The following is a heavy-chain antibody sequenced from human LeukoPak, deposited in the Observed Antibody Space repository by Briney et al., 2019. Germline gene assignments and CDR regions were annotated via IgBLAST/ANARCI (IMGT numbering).Heavy chain of an antibody. CDR2: ISYDGSNK. V-gene: IGHV3-30*18. D-gene: IGHD3-22*01. J-gene: IGHJ4*02. CDR3: AKVAAEPGYYDSSGADY. CDR1: GFTFSSYG. Sequence: GRSLRLSCAASGFTFSSYGMHWVRQAPGKGLEWVAVISYDGSNKYYADSVKGRFTISRDNSRNTLYLQMNSLRAEDTAVYYCAKVAAEPGYYDSSGADYWGPGTLVTVSS.